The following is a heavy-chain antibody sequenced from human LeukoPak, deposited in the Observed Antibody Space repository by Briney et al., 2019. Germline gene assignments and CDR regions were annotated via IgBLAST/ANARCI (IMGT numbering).Heavy chain of an antibody. CDR2: IYYSGST. D-gene: IGHD3-22*01. Sequence: PSETLSLTCTVSGGSISSGDYYWSWIRQPPGKGLEWIGYIYYSGSTYYNPSLKSRVTISVDTSKNQFSLKLSSVTAADTAVYYCARVAYDSSGFFDYWGQGTLVTVSS. V-gene: IGHV4-30-4*01. J-gene: IGHJ4*02. CDR3: ARVAYDSSGFFDY. CDR1: GGSISSGDYY.